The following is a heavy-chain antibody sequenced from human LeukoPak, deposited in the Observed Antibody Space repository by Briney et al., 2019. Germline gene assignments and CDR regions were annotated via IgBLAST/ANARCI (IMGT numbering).Heavy chain of an antibody. CDR1: GCIFSNYG. Sequence: GGSLRLSCAGSGCIFSNYGIHWVRQAPGKGLEWVANIKQDGSEKYYVDSVKGRFTISRDNAKNSLYLQMNSLRAEDTAVYYCARDRIIAAQGGWYFDLWGRGTLVTVSS. D-gene: IGHD6-6*01. J-gene: IGHJ2*01. CDR3: ARDRIIAAQGGWYFDL. CDR2: IKQDGSEK. V-gene: IGHV3-7*01.